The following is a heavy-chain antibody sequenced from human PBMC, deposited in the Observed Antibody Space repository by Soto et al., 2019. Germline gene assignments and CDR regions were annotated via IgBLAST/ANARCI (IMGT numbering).Heavy chain of an antibody. Sequence: QVQLVQSGAEVKKPGSSVKVSCKVSGGTFSSYAISWVRQAPGQGLEWMGGIIPIFGTADYAQKFQGRVTITADESTSTAYMELSSLRSEDTAVYYCACTVSNYYYYGMDVWGQGTTVTVSS. V-gene: IGHV1-69*12. CDR1: GGTFSSYA. CDR2: IIPIFGTA. D-gene: IGHD2-8*01. CDR3: ACTVSNYYYYGMDV. J-gene: IGHJ6*02.